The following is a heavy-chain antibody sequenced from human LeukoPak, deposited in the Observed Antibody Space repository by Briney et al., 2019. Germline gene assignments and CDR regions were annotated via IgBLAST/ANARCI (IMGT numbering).Heavy chain of an antibody. Sequence: GGSLRLSCAASGFTFSSYAMHWVRQAPGKGLEWVAVISYDGSNKYYADSVKGRFTISRDNSKNTLYLQMNTLRPEDTAVYYCARDPQYSYDDTGTFDSWGQGTLVTVSS. V-gene: IGHV3-30-3*01. CDR1: GFTFSSYA. CDR2: ISYDGSNK. J-gene: IGHJ4*02. D-gene: IGHD3-22*01. CDR3: ARDPQYSYDDTGTFDS.